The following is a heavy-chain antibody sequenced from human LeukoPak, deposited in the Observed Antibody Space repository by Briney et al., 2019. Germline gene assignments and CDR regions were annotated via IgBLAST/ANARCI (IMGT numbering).Heavy chain of an antibody. J-gene: IGHJ4*02. CDR3: ARVTPGYYDILTGSHPLDY. D-gene: IGHD3-9*01. CDR2: IYYSGST. V-gene: IGHV4-59*01. CDR1: GGSISSYY. Sequence: SETLSLTCTVSGGSISSYYWSWIRQPPGKGLEWIGYIYYSGSTNYNPSLKSRITISVDTSKNQFSPKLSSVTAADTAVYYCARVTPGYYDILTGSHPLDYWGQGTLVTVSS.